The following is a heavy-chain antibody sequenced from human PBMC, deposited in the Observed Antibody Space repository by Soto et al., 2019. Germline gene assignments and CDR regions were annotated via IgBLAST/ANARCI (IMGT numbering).Heavy chain of an antibody. CDR3: AKDKPGTTSFDY. D-gene: IGHD1-1*01. V-gene: IGHV3-23*01. J-gene: IGHJ4*02. CDR2: ISDRGDTT. Sequence: GGSLRLSCGGSGFTFSSYRMNWVRQAPGKGLEWVSGISDRGDTTHYADSVKGRFTISRDTSKNTLYLQLNTLRADDTAVYYCAKDKPGTTSFDYWGQGTLVTVSS. CDR1: GFTFSSYR.